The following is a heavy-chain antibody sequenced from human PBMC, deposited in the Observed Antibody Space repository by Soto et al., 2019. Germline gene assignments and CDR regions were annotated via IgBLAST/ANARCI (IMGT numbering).Heavy chain of an antibody. CDR3: ARHSGYNYIYNFDY. CDR2: IYFGGST. V-gene: IGHV4-39*01. Sequence: QLQLQESGPGLLTPSETLSLSCTVSGGSISSSTYYWGWIRQPQGKGLEWIGRIYFGGSTYHTPSLKSRVTISVDSSKNQFSLGVISVTAADTAVYYCARHSGYNYIYNFDYWGQGTLLSVSS. J-gene: IGHJ4*02. D-gene: IGHD5-18*01. CDR1: GGSISSSTYY.